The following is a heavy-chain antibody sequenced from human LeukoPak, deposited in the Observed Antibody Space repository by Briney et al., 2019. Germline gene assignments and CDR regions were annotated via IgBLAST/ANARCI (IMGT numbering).Heavy chain of an antibody. J-gene: IGHJ6*03. CDR2: ISSSGSII. CDR3: AKGGGYEAQYYYYYMDV. V-gene: IGHV3-48*03. Sequence: GGSLRLSCAASGFTFSSYEMNWVRQAPGKGLEWVSYISSSGSIIYYADSVKGRFTISRDNAKNSLYLQMNSLRAEDTAVFYCAKGGGYEAQYYYYYMDVWGKGTTVTISS. D-gene: IGHD5-12*01. CDR1: GFTFSSYE.